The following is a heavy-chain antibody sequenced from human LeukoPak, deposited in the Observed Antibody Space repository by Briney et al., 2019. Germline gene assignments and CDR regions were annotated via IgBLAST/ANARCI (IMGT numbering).Heavy chain of an antibody. J-gene: IGHJ6*02. CDR1: GYTFTSYG. V-gene: IGHV1-8*02. D-gene: IGHD6-6*01. CDR3: ARGYSSSPQNYGMDV. CDR2: MNPNSGNT. Sequence: PMASVKVSCKASGYTFTSYGISWVRQATGQGLEWMGWMNPNSGNTGYAQKFQGRVTMTRNTSISTAYMELSGLRSEDTAVYYCARGYSSSPQNYGMDVWGQGTTVTVSS.